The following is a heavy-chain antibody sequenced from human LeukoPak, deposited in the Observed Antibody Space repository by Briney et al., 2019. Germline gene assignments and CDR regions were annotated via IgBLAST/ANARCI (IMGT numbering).Heavy chain of an antibody. CDR1: GFTFSSYA. D-gene: IGHD6-13*01. CDR2: ISGSGGST. J-gene: IGHJ4*02. CDR3: AKGRYSNSWYSDY. Sequence: GGSLRLSCAASGFTFSSYAMSWVRQAPGKGLEWVSGISGSGGSTYYADSVKGRFTISRDNSKNTLFLLMNSLRAEDTAVYYCAKGRYSNSWYSDYWGQGTLVTVSS. V-gene: IGHV3-23*01.